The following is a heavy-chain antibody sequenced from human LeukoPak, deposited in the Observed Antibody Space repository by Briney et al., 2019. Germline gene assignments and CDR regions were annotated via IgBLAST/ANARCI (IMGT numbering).Heavy chain of an antibody. CDR2: ISSSGSTI. Sequence: NPGGSLRLSCAASGFTFSDYYMSWIRQAPGKGLEWVSYISSSGSTIYYAASVKGRFTISRDNDKNSLYLQMNSLRAEDTAVYYCARGTGSSGWYINYYYYMDVWGKGTTVTISS. CDR1: GFTFSDYY. V-gene: IGHV3-11*04. J-gene: IGHJ6*03. D-gene: IGHD6-19*01. CDR3: ARGTGSSGWYINYYYYMDV.